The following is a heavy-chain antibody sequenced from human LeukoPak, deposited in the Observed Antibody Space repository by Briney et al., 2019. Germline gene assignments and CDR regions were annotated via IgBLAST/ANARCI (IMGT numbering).Heavy chain of an antibody. CDR1: GSTVSSNY. V-gene: IGHV3-53*01. J-gene: IGHJ2*01. Sequence: AGGSLRLSCAASGSTVSSNYMSWVRQAPGKGLEWASVIYSGGSTYYADSVKGRFTISRDNSKNTLYLQMNSLRAEDTAVYYCARDRAAAGTGWYFDLWGRGTLVTVSS. CDR2: IYSGGST. CDR3: ARDRAAAGTGWYFDL. D-gene: IGHD6-13*01.